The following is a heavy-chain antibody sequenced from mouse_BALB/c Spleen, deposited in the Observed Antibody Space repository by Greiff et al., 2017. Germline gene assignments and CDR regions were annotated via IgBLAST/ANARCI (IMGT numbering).Heavy chain of an antibody. CDR1: GFSLTSYG. D-gene: IGHD2-4*01. Sequence: VQLQQSGPGLVAPSQSLSITCTVSGFSLTSYGVHWVRQPPGKGLEWLGVIWAGGSTNYNSALMSRLSISKDNSKSQVFLKMNSLQTDDTAMYYCARDPVDYDESLFAYWGQGTLVTVSA. J-gene: IGHJ3*01. CDR3: ARDPVDYDESLFAY. CDR2: IWAGGST. V-gene: IGHV2-9*02.